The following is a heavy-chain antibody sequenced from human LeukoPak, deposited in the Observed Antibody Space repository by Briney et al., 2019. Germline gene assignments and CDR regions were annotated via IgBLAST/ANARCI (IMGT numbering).Heavy chain of an antibody. J-gene: IGHJ4*02. Sequence: GGSLRLSCAASGFTFSSYSMNWVRQAPGKGLEWVSYISSSGSTIYYADSVKGRFTISRDNAKNSLYLQMNSLRAEDTAVYYCARSPTDSGWYYFDYWGQGTLVTVSS. CDR1: GFTFSSYS. V-gene: IGHV3-48*04. CDR2: ISSSGSTI. CDR3: ARSPTDSGWYYFDY. D-gene: IGHD6-19*01.